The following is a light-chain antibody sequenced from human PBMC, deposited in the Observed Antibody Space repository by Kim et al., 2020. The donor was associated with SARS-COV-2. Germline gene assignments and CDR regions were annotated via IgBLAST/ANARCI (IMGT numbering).Light chain of an antibody. J-gene: IGKJ1*01. V-gene: IGKV4-1*01. Sequence: DIVMTQSPDSLAVSLGERATINCKSRQSVLYSSNNKNYLAWYQQKPGQPPKLLIYWASTRESGVPDRFSGSGSGTDFTLTISSLQAXDXAVYYCQQYXSTPRRTFGQGTXVDIK. CDR3: QQYXSTPRRT. CDR1: QSVLYSSNNKNY. CDR2: WAS.